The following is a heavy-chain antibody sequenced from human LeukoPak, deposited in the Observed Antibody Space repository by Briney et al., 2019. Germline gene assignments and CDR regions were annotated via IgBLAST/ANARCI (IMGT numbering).Heavy chain of an antibody. CDR2: ISSSGSTI. J-gene: IGHJ4*02. CDR1: GFTFSDYY. D-gene: IGHD3-22*01. CDR3: ARDKGYYDSSGSIDY. V-gene: IGHV3-11*01. Sequence: GGSLRLSCAASGFTFSDYYMSWIRQAPGKGLEGVSYISSSGSTIYYADSVKGRFTISRDNAKNSLYLQMNSLRAEDTAVYYCARDKGYYDSSGSIDYWGQGTLVTVSS.